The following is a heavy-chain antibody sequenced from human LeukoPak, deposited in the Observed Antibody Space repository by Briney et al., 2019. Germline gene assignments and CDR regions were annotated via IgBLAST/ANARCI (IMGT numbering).Heavy chain of an antibody. CDR1: GGSISSYY. CDR2: IYYSGST. CDR3: ARAAAAAPAEYFQH. J-gene: IGHJ1*01. D-gene: IGHD6-13*01. Sequence: GSLRLSCTVSGGSISSYYWSWIRQPPGKGLEWIGYIYYSGSTNYNPSLKSRVTISVDTSKNQFSLKLSSVTAADTAVYYCARAAAAAPAEYFQHWGQGTLVTVSS. V-gene: IGHV4-59*01.